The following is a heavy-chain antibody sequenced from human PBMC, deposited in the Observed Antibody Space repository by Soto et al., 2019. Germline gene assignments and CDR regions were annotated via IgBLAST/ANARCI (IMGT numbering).Heavy chain of an antibody. J-gene: IGHJ4*02. CDR2: ISAHNGNT. V-gene: IGHV1-18*01. CDR1: GYAFTTYG. D-gene: IGHD1-1*01. Sequence: QVHLVQSGAEVKKPGASVKVSCKGSGYAFTTYGITWVRQALGQGLEWMGWISAHNGNTNYAQKVQGRGTVSRVRSTSTAYMELRSLRSDDTAGYYCARGRYGYYWGQGALVTVSS. CDR3: ARGRYGYY.